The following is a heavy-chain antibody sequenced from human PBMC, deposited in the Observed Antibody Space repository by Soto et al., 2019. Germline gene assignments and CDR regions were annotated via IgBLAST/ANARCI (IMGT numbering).Heavy chain of an antibody. V-gene: IGHV3-23*01. CDR1: GFTFSTYA. D-gene: IGHD2-15*01. Sequence: GGSLRLSCAASGFTFSTYAMTWVRQAPGKGLEWVSAISGDGGSTYYADSVKGRFSISRDNPQNTLYLQMNSLRAEDTAVYYCAREVSYCSGGSCENWFDPWGQGTLVTVSS. CDR2: ISGDGGST. J-gene: IGHJ5*02. CDR3: AREVSYCSGGSCENWFDP.